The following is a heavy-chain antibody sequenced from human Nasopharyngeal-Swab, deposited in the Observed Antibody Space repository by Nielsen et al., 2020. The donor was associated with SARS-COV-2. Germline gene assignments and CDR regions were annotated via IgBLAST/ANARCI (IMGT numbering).Heavy chain of an antibody. V-gene: IGHV4-39*01. J-gene: IGHJ3*02. CDR3: ARQWYCSGGSCYPPGAFDI. Sequence: SETLSLTCTYSGGSISSSSYYWGWIRQPPGKWLEWIGSIYYSGSTYYNPSLKSRVTVSVDTSKNQFSLKLNSVTAADTAMYYCARQWYCSGGSCYPPGAFDIWGQGTMVTVSS. D-gene: IGHD2-15*01. CDR1: GGSISSSSYY. CDR2: IYYSGST.